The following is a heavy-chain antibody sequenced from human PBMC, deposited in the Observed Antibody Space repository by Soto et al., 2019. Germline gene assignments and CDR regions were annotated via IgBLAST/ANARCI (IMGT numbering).Heavy chain of an antibody. Sequence: ASVKVSCKASGYTFTNYGITWVRQAPGQGLEWMGWISAYTGDTHYAQRLQGRVTMTTDTTTSTAYMERRSPRTDATALYSCARGGDRNYYYYMEVWGKGTTVTVSS. CDR1: GYTFTNYG. CDR2: ISAYTGDT. V-gene: IGHV1-18*01. J-gene: IGHJ6*03. CDR3: ARGGDRNYYYYMEV.